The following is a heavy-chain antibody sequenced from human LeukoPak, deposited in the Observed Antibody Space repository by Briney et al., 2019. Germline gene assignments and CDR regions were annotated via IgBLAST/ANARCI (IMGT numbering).Heavy chain of an antibody. V-gene: IGHV4-59*01. Sequence: SETLSLTCTVSGGSTSNYHGSWIRQPPGKGLEWIGYIYYSGSTNYNPSLKSRVTISVDTSKSQFSLKLSSVSAADTALYYCARVRAPEGYSYGSFDYWGQGTLVTVSS. CDR2: IYYSGST. J-gene: IGHJ4*02. CDR1: GGSTSNYH. D-gene: IGHD5-18*01. CDR3: ARVRAPEGYSYGSFDY.